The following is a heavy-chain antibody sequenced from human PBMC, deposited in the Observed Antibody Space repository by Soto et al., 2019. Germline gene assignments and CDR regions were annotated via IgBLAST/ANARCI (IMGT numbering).Heavy chain of an antibody. J-gene: IGHJ6*02. CDR2: INAGNGNT. CDR3: ARGPPLKPMDV. V-gene: IGHV1-3*01. CDR1: GYTFTSYA. Sequence: ASVKVSCKASGYTFTSYAMHWVRQAPGQRLEWMGWINAGNGNTKYSQKFQGRVTITRDTSASTANMELSSLRSEDTAVYYCARGPPLKPMDVWGQGTTVTVSS.